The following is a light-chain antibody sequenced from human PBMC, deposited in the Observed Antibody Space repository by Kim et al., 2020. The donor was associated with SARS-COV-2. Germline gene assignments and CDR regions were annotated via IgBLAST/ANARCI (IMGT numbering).Light chain of an antibody. CDR3: QAWDSSTVV. CDR1: KLGDRY. V-gene: IGLV3-1*01. J-gene: IGLJ2*01. CDR2: HDS. Sequence: SVSPGQTASLTCSGDKLGDRYACWYQQKPGQSPVLVIYHDSKRPSGIPERFAGSNSGNTATLTISGTQAMDEADYYCQAWDSSTVVFGGGTQLTVL.